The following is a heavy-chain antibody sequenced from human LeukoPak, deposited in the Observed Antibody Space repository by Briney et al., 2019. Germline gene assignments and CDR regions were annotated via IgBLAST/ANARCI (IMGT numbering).Heavy chain of an antibody. D-gene: IGHD3-10*01. Sequence: SETLSLTCTVSGGSISSYYWSWIRQPPGKGLEWIGYIYYSGSTNYNPSLKSRVTITVDTSKNQFSLKLSSVTAADTAVYYCARGGVGYYGSGSHDYWGQGTLVTVSS. CDR3: ARGGVGYYGSGSHDY. V-gene: IGHV4-59*01. CDR2: IYYSGST. CDR1: GGSISSYY. J-gene: IGHJ4*02.